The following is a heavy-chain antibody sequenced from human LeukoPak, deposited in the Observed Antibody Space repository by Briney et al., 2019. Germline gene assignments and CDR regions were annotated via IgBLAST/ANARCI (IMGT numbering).Heavy chain of an antibody. CDR3: ARGYCSGGSCWYFDY. Sequence: PGGSLRLSCTASGLTFSTSGFNWVRQAPGKGLEWVSGINWNGGSIGYGDSVKGRFTISRDNAKSSLYLQMNSLRAEDTALYYCARGYCSGGSCWYFDYWGQGTPVTVSS. V-gene: IGHV3-20*04. J-gene: IGHJ4*02. D-gene: IGHD2-15*01. CDR1: GLTFSTSG. CDR2: INWNGGSI.